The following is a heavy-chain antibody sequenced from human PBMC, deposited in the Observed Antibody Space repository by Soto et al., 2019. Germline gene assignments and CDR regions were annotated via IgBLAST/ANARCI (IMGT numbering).Heavy chain of an antibody. V-gene: IGHV1-24*01. CDR3: ATGFLAGVPAAMYNYYYMDV. J-gene: IGHJ6*03. CDR1: GYTLTELS. D-gene: IGHD2-2*01. Sequence: ASVKVSCKVSGYTLTELSMHWVRQAPGKGLEWMGGFDPEDGETIYAQKFQGRVTMTEDTSTDTAYMELSSLRSEDTAVYYCATGFLAGVPAAMYNYYYMDVWGKGTMVTVSS. CDR2: FDPEDGET.